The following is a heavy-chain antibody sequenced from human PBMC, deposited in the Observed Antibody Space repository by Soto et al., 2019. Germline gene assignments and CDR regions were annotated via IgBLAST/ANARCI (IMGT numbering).Heavy chain of an antibody. CDR3: ARGCGGECYSLLHYFDY. V-gene: IGHV1-18*01. D-gene: IGHD2-21*01. Sequence: ASVKVSCKASGYTFTSYGISWVRQAPGQGLEWMGWISAYNGNTNYAQKLQGRVTMTTDTSTSTAYMELRSLRSDDTAVYYCARGCGGECYSLLHYFDYWGQGTLVTVSS. CDR1: GYTFTSYG. J-gene: IGHJ4*02. CDR2: ISAYNGNT.